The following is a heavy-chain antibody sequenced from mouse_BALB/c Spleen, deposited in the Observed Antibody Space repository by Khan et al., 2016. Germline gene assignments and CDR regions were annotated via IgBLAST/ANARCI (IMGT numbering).Heavy chain of an antibody. J-gene: IGHJ2*01. D-gene: IGHD2-4*01. V-gene: IGHV1S56*01. CDR3: ARGGLRRGYYFDD. CDR1: GYTFTSYY. Sequence: QIQLVQSGPELVKPGASVRISCKASGYTFTSYYIHWVKQRPGQGLEWIGWIYPGNVNTKYNEKFKGKATLTADKSSSTAYMQLSSLTSEDSAVYFWARGGLRRGYYFDDWGQGTTLTVSS. CDR2: IYPGNVNT.